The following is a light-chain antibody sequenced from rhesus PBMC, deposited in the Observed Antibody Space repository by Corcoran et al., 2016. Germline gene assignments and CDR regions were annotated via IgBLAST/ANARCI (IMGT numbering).Light chain of an antibody. CDR3: QHYSSAPWT. CDR1: QGISSW. J-gene: IGKJ1*01. V-gene: IGKV1-21*01. Sequence: DIQMTQSPSSLSASVGDRVTITCRASQGISSWLAWYQQKPEKPPKLMIYKASSLQSGVPSRFTGSGSGTDFTLTLRSLQPEDFATYSWQHYSSAPWTFGLGTKVEIK. CDR2: KAS.